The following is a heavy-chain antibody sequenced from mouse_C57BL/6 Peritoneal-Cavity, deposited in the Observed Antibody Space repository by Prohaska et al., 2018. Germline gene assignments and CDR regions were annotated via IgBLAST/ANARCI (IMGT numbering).Heavy chain of an antibody. CDR3: AASITTVVAYYAMDY. CDR1: GYTFTSYW. J-gene: IGHJ4*01. CDR2: IDPSSGST. D-gene: IGHD1-1*01. V-gene: IGHV1-7*01. Sequence: QVQLQQSGAALAKPGASVKLSCKASGYTFTSYWMHWIKQRPGQGLEWIGHIDPSSGSTKYSQNFNDRATLTADNSSSTACMQLRSLTYEDSAVYYCAASITTVVAYYAMDYWGQGTSVTVSS.